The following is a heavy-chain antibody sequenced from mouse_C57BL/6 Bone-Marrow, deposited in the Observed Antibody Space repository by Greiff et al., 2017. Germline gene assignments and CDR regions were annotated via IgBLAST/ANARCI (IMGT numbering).Heavy chain of an antibody. CDR2: IPPNSGST. Sequence: VQLQQPGAELVKPGASVKLSCKASGYTFASYWMHWVKQRPGQGLEWIGMIPPNSGSTNYNAQFKSMATLTVDKSSSTTYNQLSSLTSEDSAVDYCASGSSGYVFAYWGQGTLVTVSA. D-gene: IGHD3-2*02. J-gene: IGHJ3*01. V-gene: IGHV1-64*01. CDR3: ASGSSGYVFAY. CDR1: GYTFASYW.